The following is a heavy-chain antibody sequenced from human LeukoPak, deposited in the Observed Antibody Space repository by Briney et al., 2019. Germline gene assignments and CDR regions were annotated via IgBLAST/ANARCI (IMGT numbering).Heavy chain of an antibody. CDR2: INPISGGT. CDR1: GYTFTAYY. D-gene: IGHD2-2*01. CDR3: AKARGLYCSSISCYDCDV. Sequence: GASVKVSCKAAGYTFTAYYIHWVRQAPGQGLEWMGWINPISGGTDYAQNFQGRVTLTRDTSITTAYMELSRLRSDDTAVYYCAKARGLYCSSISCYDCDVWGKGTTVTVSS. V-gene: IGHV1-2*02. J-gene: IGHJ6*04.